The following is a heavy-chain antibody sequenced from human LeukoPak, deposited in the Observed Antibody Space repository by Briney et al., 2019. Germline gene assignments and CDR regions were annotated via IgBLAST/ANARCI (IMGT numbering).Heavy chain of an antibody. J-gene: IGHJ4*02. V-gene: IGHV3-33*01. Sequence: GRSLRLSCAASGFTLSSYGMHWVRQAPGKGLEWVAVIWYDGSNKYYADSVKGRFTISRDNSKNTLYLQMNSLRAEDTAVYYCARDAGYCSGGSCYPGQFDYWGQGTLVTVSS. CDR2: IWYDGSNK. CDR3: ARDAGYCSGGSCYPGQFDY. D-gene: IGHD2-15*01. CDR1: GFTLSSYG.